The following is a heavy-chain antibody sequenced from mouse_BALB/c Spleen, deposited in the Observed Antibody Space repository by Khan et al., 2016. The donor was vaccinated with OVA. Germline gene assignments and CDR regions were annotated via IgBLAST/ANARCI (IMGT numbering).Heavy chain of an antibody. V-gene: IGHV5-9-3*01. CDR3: ARSLVDYHAMDY. Sequence: EVALVEAGGGLGKPGGSLKLSCPASGFPFSNYAMSWVRQTPWKGLECVATISTGGHYTFYPDRVKGRFTISSTKPKNTLYLQMSSLRSEDTAMYYCARSLVDYHAMDYWGQGTSVTVSS. CDR1: GFPFSNYA. D-gene: IGHD2-2*01. J-gene: IGHJ4*01. CDR2: ISTGGHYT.